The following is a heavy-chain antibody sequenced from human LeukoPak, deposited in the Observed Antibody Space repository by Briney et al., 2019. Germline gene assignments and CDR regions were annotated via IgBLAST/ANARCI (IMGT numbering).Heavy chain of an antibody. D-gene: IGHD6-19*01. CDR2: VFTSGTT. CDR1: GDSMTTFD. Sequence: SETLSLTCSVSGDSMTTFDWSWIRQPAGKGLEWVGQVFTSGTTAYSASLKSRLTISLDKSNNQVSLKLISVTAADMAVYYCARHSPTGWYYFDSSGQGALVIVSS. CDR3: ARHSPTGWYYFDS. V-gene: IGHV4-4*07. J-gene: IGHJ4*02.